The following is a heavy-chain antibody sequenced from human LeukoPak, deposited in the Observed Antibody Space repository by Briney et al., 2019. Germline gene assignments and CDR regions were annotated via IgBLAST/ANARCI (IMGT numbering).Heavy chain of an antibody. CDR1: GFTFTSSA. D-gene: IGHD1-26*01. J-gene: IGHJ3*02. V-gene: IGHV1-58*01. Sequence: AVKVSCKASGFTFTSSAVQWVRQARGQRLEWIGWTVVGSGNTNYAQKFQERVTITRDMSTSTAYMELSSLRSEDTAVYYCAAVFNRAVGATTSVAFDIWGQGTMVTVSS. CDR2: TVVGSGNT. CDR3: AAVFNRAVGATTSVAFDI.